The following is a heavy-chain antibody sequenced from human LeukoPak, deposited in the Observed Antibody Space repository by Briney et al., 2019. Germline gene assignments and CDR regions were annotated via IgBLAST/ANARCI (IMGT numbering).Heavy chain of an antibody. CDR1: EYTFTHYY. J-gene: IGHJ5*02. D-gene: IGHD2-15*01. Sequence: ASVNVSYTPSEYTFTHYYMHWGRQAPGQGLEWMGWITPNTGHTNYPQKFQGRVTMTRDTSITTAYMELSRLSSDDTALDYCARAGYCSGGSCRNWIDPGGQGTLVTVSS. CDR3: ARAGYCSGGSCRNWIDP. CDR2: ITPNTGHT. V-gene: IGHV1-2*02.